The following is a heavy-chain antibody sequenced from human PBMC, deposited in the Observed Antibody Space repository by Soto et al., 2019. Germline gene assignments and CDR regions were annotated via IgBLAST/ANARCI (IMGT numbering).Heavy chain of an antibody. CDR1: GFTFSSYA. CDR3: AVLPLFYSNPPNFDY. J-gene: IGHJ4*02. V-gene: IGHV3-23*01. CDR2: ISGSGGST. D-gene: IGHD4-4*01. Sequence: GGSLRLSCAASGFTFSSYAMSWVRQAPGKGLEWVSAISGSGGSTYYADSVKGRFTISRDNSKNTLYLQMNSLRAEDTAVYYCAVLPLFYSNPPNFDYWGQGTLVTVSS.